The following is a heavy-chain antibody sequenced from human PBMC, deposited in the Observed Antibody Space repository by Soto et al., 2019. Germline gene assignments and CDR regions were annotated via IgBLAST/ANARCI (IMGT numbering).Heavy chain of an antibody. Sequence: PSETLSLTCTVSGGSISSYYWSWIRQPPGKGLEWIGYIYYSGSTNYNPSLKSRVTISVDTSKNQFSLKLSYVTAADTAVYYCARSDGCSSTSCFYYYYYGMDVWGQVTTVTVSS. CDR1: GGSISSYY. V-gene: IGHV4-59*01. D-gene: IGHD2-2*01. CDR2: IYYSGST. CDR3: ARSDGCSSTSCFYYYYYGMDV. J-gene: IGHJ6*02.